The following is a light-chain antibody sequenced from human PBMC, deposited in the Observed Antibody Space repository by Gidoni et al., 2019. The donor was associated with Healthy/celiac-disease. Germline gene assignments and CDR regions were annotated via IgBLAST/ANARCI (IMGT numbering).Light chain of an antibody. Sequence: DIVMTQSPDSLAVSLGERATINCKSSQSVLYNSNNKDYLAWYQQKPGQPPKLLIYWASTRASGVPDRFSGSGSGTDFTLTISSLQAEDVAVYYCQQYYSAPPTFGPGTKVDIK. CDR2: WAS. CDR3: QQYYSAPPT. CDR1: QSVLYNSNNKDY. V-gene: IGKV4-1*01. J-gene: IGKJ3*01.